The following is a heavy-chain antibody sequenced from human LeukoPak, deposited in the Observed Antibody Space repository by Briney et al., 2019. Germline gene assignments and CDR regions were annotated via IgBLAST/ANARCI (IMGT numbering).Heavy chain of an antibody. V-gene: IGHV3-66*02. Sequence: GGSLRLSCAASGFTVSSNYMSWVRQAPGKGLEWVSVIYSGGSTYYADSVKGRFTISRDNSKNTLYLQMNSLRAEDTAVYYCARDWTMVRGVPHTWGQGTLVTVTS. D-gene: IGHD3-10*01. CDR2: IYSGGST. CDR1: GFTVSSNY. J-gene: IGHJ4*02. CDR3: ARDWTMVRGVPHT.